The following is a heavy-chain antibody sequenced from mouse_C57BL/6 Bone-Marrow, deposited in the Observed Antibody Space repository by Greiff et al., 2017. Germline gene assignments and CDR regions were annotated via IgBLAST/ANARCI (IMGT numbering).Heavy chain of an antibody. CDR3: ARVGYYVSYYAMDF. V-gene: IGHV1-63*01. J-gene: IGHJ4*01. CDR2: IYPGGGYT. D-gene: IGHD2-3*01. CDR1: GYTFTNYW. Sequence: QVQLQQSGAELVRPGTSVKMSCKASGYTFTNYWIGWAKQRPGHGLEWIGDIYPGGGYTNYNEKFKGKGTLTADKSSSTAYMQFSSLTSEDSAIYYCARVGYYVSYYAMDFWGQGTSVTVSS.